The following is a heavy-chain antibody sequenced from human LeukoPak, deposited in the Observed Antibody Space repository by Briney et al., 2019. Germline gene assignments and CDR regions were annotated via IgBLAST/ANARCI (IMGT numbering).Heavy chain of an antibody. D-gene: IGHD3-22*01. J-gene: IGHJ4*02. CDR1: SGSIRTTDCY. V-gene: IGHV4-39*01. CDR3: GRHDRGDYPDH. Sequence: SETLSLTCTVSSGSIRTTDCYWGWIRQPPGKGLEWIGSIYHSGKTYYNPSLKSRVTISVDTSKNQFSLQLTFVTAADTAVYYCGRHDRGDYPDHWGQGTLVTVSS. CDR2: IYHSGKT.